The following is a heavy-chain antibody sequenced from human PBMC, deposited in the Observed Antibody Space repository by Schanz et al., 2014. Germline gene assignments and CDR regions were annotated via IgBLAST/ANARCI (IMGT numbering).Heavy chain of an antibody. CDR1: GYTFTGYY. Sequence: QVQLVQSGAEVKKPGASVKVSCKASGYTFTGYYMHWVRQAPGQGLEWMGLINPNSGGTNYAQKFQGRVNMTRDTSISTAYMELSRLRSDDTAVYYCARAGQDFEYSSLSPIWYFDLWGRGTLVTVSS. D-gene: IGHD6-6*01. CDR2: INPNSGGT. V-gene: IGHV1-2*02. CDR3: ARAGQDFEYSSLSPIWYFDL. J-gene: IGHJ2*01.